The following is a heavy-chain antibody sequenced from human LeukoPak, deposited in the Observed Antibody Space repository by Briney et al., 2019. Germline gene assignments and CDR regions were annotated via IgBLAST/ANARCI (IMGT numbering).Heavy chain of an antibody. CDR1: GYTFTIYG. D-gene: IGHD1-26*01. J-gene: IGHJ6*02. Sequence: ASVKGSCKASGYTFTIYGISWVRQAPGQGLEWMGWISAYNGNTNYAQKLQGRVTMTTDTSTSTAYMELRSLRSHDTAVYHCATDRPLREGMDVWGQGTTVTVSS. CDR3: ATDRPLREGMDV. CDR2: ISAYNGNT. V-gene: IGHV1-18*01.